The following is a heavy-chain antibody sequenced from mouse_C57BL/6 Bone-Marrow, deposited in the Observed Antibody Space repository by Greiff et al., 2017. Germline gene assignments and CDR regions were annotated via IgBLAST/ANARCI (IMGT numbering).Heavy chain of an antibody. Sequence: QVQLKQSGAELARPGASVKMSCKASGYTFTSYTMHWVKQRPGQGLEWIGYINPSSGYTKYNQKFKDKATLTADKSSSTAYMQLSSLTSEDSAVYYCARSNPTIDGSSPFAYWGQGTLVTVSA. J-gene: IGHJ3*01. D-gene: IGHD1-1*01. CDR3: ARSNPTIDGSSPFAY. V-gene: IGHV1-4*01. CDR1: GYTFTSYT. CDR2: INPSSGYT.